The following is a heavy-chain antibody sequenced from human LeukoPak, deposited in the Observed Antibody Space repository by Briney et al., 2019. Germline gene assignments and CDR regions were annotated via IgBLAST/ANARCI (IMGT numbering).Heavy chain of an antibody. V-gene: IGHV4-61*02. Sequence: SETLSLTCTVSGVSISSGRYYWSWLRQPAGKGLEWIGRIYTSGSTNYNPSLKSRVTISVDTSKNQFSLKLSSVTAADTAVYYCARRGPSGDWYFDLWGRGTLVTVSS. J-gene: IGHJ2*01. CDR2: IYTSGST. CDR3: ARRGPSGDWYFDL. D-gene: IGHD7-27*01. CDR1: GVSISSGRYY.